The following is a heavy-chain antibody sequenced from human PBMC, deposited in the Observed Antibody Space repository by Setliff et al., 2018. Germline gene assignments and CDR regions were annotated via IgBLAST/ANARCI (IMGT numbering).Heavy chain of an antibody. J-gene: IGHJ4*02. V-gene: IGHV4-61*02. CDR3: ARQGGAIEYGENARVFDS. CDR2: VDTSGS. Sequence: SETLSLTCAVSGDSITSGYSWSWIRQPAGKGLEWIGRVDTSGSNYNPSLNGRVTISRDTSQNQFSLKLSSVTAADTAVYYCARQGGAIEYGENARVFDSWGQGILVTVSS. D-gene: IGHD1-1*01. CDR1: GDSITSGYS.